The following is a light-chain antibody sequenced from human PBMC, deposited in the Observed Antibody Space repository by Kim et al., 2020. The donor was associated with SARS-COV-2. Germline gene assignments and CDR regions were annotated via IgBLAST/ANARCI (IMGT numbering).Light chain of an antibody. CDR3: SSYANSSTYV. CDR2: DVT. CDR1: SSDVGSYKL. J-gene: IGLJ1*01. V-gene: IGLV2-23*02. Sequence: GRSITVACAGTSSDVGSYKLVSWYQQHPGKAPKLMIYDVTRRPSGVSHRFSGSKSGSTASLTISGLQPEDEADYFCSSYANSSTYVFGSGTKVTVL.